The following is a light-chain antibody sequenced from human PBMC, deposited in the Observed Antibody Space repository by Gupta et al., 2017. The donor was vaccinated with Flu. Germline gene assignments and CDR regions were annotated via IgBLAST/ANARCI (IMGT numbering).Light chain of an antibody. CDR3: SSHAGRVTWV. Sequence: QPAPTQPRSVSGSPGQSVTISCTGTSNDVGSSNRVSWYEQRPDKAPKLILYDVTERPSGVPDRFSGSKSGNTASLTISGLQADDEADYYCSSHAGRVTWVFGTGTTVTVL. CDR1: SNDVGSSNR. CDR2: DVT. V-gene: IGLV2-11*01. J-gene: IGLJ1*01.